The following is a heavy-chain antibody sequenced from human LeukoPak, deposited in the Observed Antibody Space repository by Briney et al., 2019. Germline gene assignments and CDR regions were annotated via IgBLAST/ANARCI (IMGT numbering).Heavy chain of an antibody. D-gene: IGHD6-13*01. V-gene: IGHV1-18*01. J-gene: IGHJ6*03. CDR1: GYTFTSYG. Sequence: ASVKVSCKASGYTFTSYGISWVRQAPGQGLEWMGWISAYNGNTNYAQKLQGRVTMTTDTSTSTAYMELSSLRSEDTAVYYCARVGSSYDYYYYMDVWGKGTTVTISS. CDR3: ARVGSSYDYYYYMDV. CDR2: ISAYNGNT.